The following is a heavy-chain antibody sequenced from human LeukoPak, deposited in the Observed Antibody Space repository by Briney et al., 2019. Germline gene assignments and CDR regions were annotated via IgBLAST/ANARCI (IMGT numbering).Heavy chain of an antibody. D-gene: IGHD3-10*01. Sequence: MASETLSLTCTASGGSISSYYWSWIRQPPGKGLEWIGYIYYSGSTNYNPSLKSRVTISVDTSKNQFSLKLSSVTAADTAVYYCARGHYEFGELANWFDHWGQGTLVTVSS. J-gene: IGHJ5*02. CDR2: IYYSGST. V-gene: IGHV4-59*01. CDR1: GGSISSYY. CDR3: ARGHYEFGELANWFDH.